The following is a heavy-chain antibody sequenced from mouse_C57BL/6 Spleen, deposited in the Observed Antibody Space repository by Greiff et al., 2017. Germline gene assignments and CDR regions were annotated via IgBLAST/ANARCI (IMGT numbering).Heavy chain of an antibody. CDR1: GYTFTSYW. D-gene: IGHD2-3*01. V-gene: IGHV1-61*01. CDR2: IYPSDSET. CDR3: ARRGDGLYYFDY. Sequence: VQLQQPGAELVRPGSSVKLSCKASGYTFTSYWMDWVKQRPGQGLEWIGNIYPSDSETHYNQKFKDKATLTVDKSSSTAYMQLSSLTSEDSAVYYCARRGDGLYYFDYWGQGTTLTVSS. J-gene: IGHJ2*01.